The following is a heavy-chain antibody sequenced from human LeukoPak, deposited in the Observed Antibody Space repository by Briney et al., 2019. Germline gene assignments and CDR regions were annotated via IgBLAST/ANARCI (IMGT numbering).Heavy chain of an antibody. J-gene: IGHJ4*02. CDR2: ISGSGGST. D-gene: IGHD3-9*01. V-gene: IGHV3-23*01. CDR3: AKVAHYAILTGYVYFDY. CDR1: GFTFSSYA. Sequence: PGGSLGLSCAASGFTFSSYAKSWVRQAPGKGLEWVSAISGSGGSTYYADSVKGRFTISSDNSKNTLYLQMNSLRAEDTAVYYCAKVAHYAILTGYVYFDYWGQGTLVTVSP.